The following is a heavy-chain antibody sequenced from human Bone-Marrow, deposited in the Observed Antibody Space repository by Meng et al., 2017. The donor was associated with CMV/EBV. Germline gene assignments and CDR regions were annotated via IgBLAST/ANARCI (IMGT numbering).Heavy chain of an antibody. J-gene: IGHJ4*01. CDR3: AREGGSYYGGYYFDY. CDR2: LYSSGST. CDR1: GFIISTNY. Sequence: GESLKISCAASGFIISTNYMTWVRQAPGKGLEWVSILYSSGSTYYADSVKGRFTISRDNSRNTLYLEMKNLRAEDTAVYYCAREGGSYYGGYYFDYWGHGALVTVSS. V-gene: IGHV3-53*01. D-gene: IGHD1-26*01.